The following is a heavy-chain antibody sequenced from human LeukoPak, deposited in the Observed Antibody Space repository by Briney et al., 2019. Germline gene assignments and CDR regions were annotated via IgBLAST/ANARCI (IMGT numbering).Heavy chain of an antibody. Sequence: SETLSLTCTVSGYSISSGYYWGWIRQPPGKGLEWIGSIYHSGSTYYNPSLKSRVTISVDTSKNQFSLKLSSVTAADTAVYYCARDIVVVGAATLDAFDIWGQGTMVTVSS. J-gene: IGHJ3*02. CDR2: IYHSGST. V-gene: IGHV4-38-2*02. CDR3: ARDIVVVGAATLDAFDI. D-gene: IGHD2-2*01. CDR1: GYSISSGYY.